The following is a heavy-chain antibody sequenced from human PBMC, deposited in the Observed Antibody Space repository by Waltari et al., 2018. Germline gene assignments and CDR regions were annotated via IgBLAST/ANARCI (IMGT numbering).Heavy chain of an antibody. CDR3: ARGDSSGYYSTADY. D-gene: IGHD3-22*01. J-gene: IGHJ4*02. Sequence: VQLVESGGGVVQPGRSLRLSCAAPGFTFSSYAMPWARQAPGKGLGWVAVISYDGSNKYYADSVKGRFTISRDNSKNTLYLQMNSLRAEETAVYYCARGDSSGYYSTADYWGQGTLVTVSS. V-gene: IGHV3-30-3*01. CDR1: GFTFSSYA. CDR2: ISYDGSNK.